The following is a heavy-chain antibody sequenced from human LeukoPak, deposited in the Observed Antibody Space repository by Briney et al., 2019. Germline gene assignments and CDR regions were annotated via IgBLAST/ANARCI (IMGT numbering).Heavy chain of an antibody. D-gene: IGHD2-21*01. CDR3: ARDLGSHSAYFDF. CDR2: ISSSTGYT. Sequence: GGSLRLSCAASGFTFSDYYMSWIRQAPGKGLECVSYISSSTGYTNYADSVEGRFTISRDNAKNSLYLQMNSLRAEDTAVYYIARDLGSHSAYFDFWGQGALVTVSS. J-gene: IGHJ4*02. CDR1: GFTFSDYY. V-gene: IGHV3-11*05.